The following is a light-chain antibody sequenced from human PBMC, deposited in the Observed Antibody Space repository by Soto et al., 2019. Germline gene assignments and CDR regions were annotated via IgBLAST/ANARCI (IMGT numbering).Light chain of an antibody. CDR3: QEYHSYSPLT. V-gene: IGKV1-5*03. CDR1: QSISSS. CDR2: KAS. J-gene: IGKJ3*01. Sequence: DIQMTQSPSTLSASVGDRVTITCRASQSISSSLAWYQQKPGKAPRLLIYKASNLEEGVPSRFSGSGSWTEFTPTISSLQPDAVASYYCQEYHSYSPLTFGLGANVVI.